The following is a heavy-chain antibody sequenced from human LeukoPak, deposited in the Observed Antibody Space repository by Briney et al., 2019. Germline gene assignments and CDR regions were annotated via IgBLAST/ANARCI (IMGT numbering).Heavy chain of an antibody. Sequence: SQTLSLTCTVSGDSINSGTYYWSWIRQPAGKGLEWIGRIYTTESTKYNPSLKSLVTISLDTSKNQFSLNLRSVTAADTAVYYCARDLGPHCSNTRCYRVAAFHIWGQGPMVTVSS. CDR2: IYTTEST. CDR3: ARDLGPHCSNTRCYRVAAFHI. V-gene: IGHV4-61*02. CDR1: GDSINSGTYY. D-gene: IGHD2-2*01. J-gene: IGHJ3*02.